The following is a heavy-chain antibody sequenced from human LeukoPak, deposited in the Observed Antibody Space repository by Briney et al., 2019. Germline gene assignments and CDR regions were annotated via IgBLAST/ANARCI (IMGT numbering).Heavy chain of an antibody. Sequence: SVKVSCKASGGTFSSYAISWVRQAPGQGLEWMGGIIPIFGTANYAQKFQGRVTITADKSTSTAYMELRSLRSDDTAVYYCAREFGYSSGWYYFDYWGQGTLVTVSS. CDR1: GGTFSSYA. V-gene: IGHV1-69*06. J-gene: IGHJ4*02. D-gene: IGHD6-19*01. CDR2: IIPIFGTA. CDR3: AREFGYSSGWYYFDY.